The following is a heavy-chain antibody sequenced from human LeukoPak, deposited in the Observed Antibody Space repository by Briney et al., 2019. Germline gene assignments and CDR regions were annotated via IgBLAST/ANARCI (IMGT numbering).Heavy chain of an antibody. CDR3: AKDRGTVTTYYFGY. Sequence: QPGRSLRLSCAASGFTFDDYAMHWVRQAPGKGLEWVSGISWNSGSIGYADSVKGRFTISRDNAKNSLYLQMNSLRAEDTALYYCAKDRGTVTTYYFGYWGQGTLVTVSS. V-gene: IGHV3-9*01. J-gene: IGHJ4*02. D-gene: IGHD4-17*01. CDR2: ISWNSGSI. CDR1: GFTFDDYA.